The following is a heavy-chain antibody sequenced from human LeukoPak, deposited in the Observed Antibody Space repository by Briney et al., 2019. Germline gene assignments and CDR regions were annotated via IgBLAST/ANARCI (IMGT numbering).Heavy chain of an antibody. CDR3: ATEYYDILTGGNYYGMDV. J-gene: IGHJ6*02. Sequence: GGSLRLSCAASGFTFSTYAMNWLRQAPGKGLEWVSTISGTGGRIYYADSVKGRFTISRDNAKNSLYLQMNSLRAEDTAVYYCATEYYDILTGGNYYGMDVWGQGTTVTVSS. CDR1: GFTFSTYA. D-gene: IGHD3-9*01. V-gene: IGHV3-23*01. CDR2: ISGTGGRI.